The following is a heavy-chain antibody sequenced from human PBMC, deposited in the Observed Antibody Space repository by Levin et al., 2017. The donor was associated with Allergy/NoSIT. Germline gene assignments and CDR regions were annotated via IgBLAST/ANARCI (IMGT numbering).Heavy chain of an antibody. Sequence: GESLKISCAASGFTFSGSAMHWVRQASGKGLEWVGRIRSKANSYATAYAASVKGRFTISRDDSKNTAYLQMNSLKTEDTAVYYCTSFPIAAAGTSDDYWGQGTLVTVSS. CDR1: GFTFSGSA. D-gene: IGHD6-13*01. CDR3: TSFPIAAAGTSDDY. V-gene: IGHV3-73*01. CDR2: IRSKANSYAT. J-gene: IGHJ4*02.